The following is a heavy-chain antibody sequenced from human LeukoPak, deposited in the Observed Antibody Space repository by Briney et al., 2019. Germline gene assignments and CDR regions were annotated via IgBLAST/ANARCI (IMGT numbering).Heavy chain of an antibody. CDR2: IKQDGSEK. D-gene: IGHD5-24*01. CDR3: ARGRYNWDY. J-gene: IGHJ4*02. V-gene: IGHV3-7*03. CDR1: GFTFSSYW. Sequence: PGGSLRLSCAASGFTFSSYWMSWVRQAPGKGLEWVANIKQDGSEKYYVDSVKGRFTISRDNVKKSLNLQMNSLRDGDTAVYYCARGRYNWDYWGQGTLVTVSS.